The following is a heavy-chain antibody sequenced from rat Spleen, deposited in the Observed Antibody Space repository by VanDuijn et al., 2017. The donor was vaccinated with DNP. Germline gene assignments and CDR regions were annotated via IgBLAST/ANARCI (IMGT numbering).Heavy chain of an antibody. Sequence: EVQLVESGGDLVQPGRSLKLSCATSGFTFSDYYMAWVRQAPTKGLEWVAYIGYAGDNKEYGDSGKGRFTISRDNGKNSLYLHMDSLKSEDTATYYCARHPLYGGYMYFDSWGQGVMVTVSS. V-gene: IGHV5-22*01. CDR3: ARHPLYGGYMYFDS. D-gene: IGHD1-11*01. J-gene: IGHJ2*01. CDR2: IGYAGDNK. CDR1: GFTFSDYY.